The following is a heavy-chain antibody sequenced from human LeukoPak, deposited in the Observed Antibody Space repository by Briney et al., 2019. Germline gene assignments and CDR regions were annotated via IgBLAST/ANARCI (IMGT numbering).Heavy chain of an antibody. J-gene: IGHJ3*02. CDR2: IYYSGST. Sequence: SQTLSLTCTVSGVSISSGGYYWSWIRQHPGKGLEWIGYIYYSGSTYYNPSLKSRVTISVDTSKNQFSLKLSSVTAADTAVYYCAREYYYDSSGYYAFDIWGQGTMVTVSS. D-gene: IGHD3-22*01. CDR1: GVSISSGGYY. CDR3: AREYYYDSSGYYAFDI. V-gene: IGHV4-31*03.